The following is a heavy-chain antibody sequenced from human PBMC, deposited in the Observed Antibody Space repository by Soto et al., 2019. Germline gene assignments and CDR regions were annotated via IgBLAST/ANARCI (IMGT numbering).Heavy chain of an antibody. Sequence: QVPLVQSGAEVKKPGASVKVSCKASGYTFTSYGISWVRQAPGQGLEWMGWISAYNGNTNYAQKLQGRVTMTTDTATSRAYMELRSLRSDDTAVYYCARGYWQQQLVPDWYFDLWGRGTLVTVAS. V-gene: IGHV1-18*01. J-gene: IGHJ2*01. D-gene: IGHD6-13*01. CDR1: GYTFTSYG. CDR2: ISAYNGNT. CDR3: ARGYWQQQLVPDWYFDL.